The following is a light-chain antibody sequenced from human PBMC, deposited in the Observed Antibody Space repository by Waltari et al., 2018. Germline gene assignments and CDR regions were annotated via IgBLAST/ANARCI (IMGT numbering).Light chain of an antibody. V-gene: IGLV1-44*01. CDR1: NSNIGKNA. Sequence: QSVLTQPPSASGTPGQRVTISCSGSNSNIGKNAVNWYQKLPEKAPKLLIYTDNQRPSGVPDRCSGSKYGTSASLAISGLQSEDEADYHCATWDDSLNAWVFGGGTKVTVL. CDR2: TDN. J-gene: IGLJ3*02. CDR3: ATWDDSLNAWV.